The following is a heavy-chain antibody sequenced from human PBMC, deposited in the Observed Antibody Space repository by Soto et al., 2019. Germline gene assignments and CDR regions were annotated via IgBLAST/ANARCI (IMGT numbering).Heavy chain of an antibody. Sequence: EEQLVESGGGVVRPGGSLRLSCAASGFTFDDYGMSWVRQTPGKGLEWVAGINWKGDRSGHADSVKGRFTISRDNAKNALYLQMNSLRAEDTAFYHCAREVEGSTGTKLFDPWGQGTLVTVSS. J-gene: IGHJ5*02. CDR1: GFTFDDYG. CDR2: INWKGDRS. D-gene: IGHD1-1*01. V-gene: IGHV3-20*01. CDR3: AREVEGSTGTKLFDP.